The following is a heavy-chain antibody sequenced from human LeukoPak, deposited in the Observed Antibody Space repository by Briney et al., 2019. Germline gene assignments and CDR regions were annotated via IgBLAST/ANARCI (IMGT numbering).Heavy chain of an antibody. CDR1: GYSISSGYY. D-gene: IGHD6-19*01. CDR3: ARDRLRIAVAGTGAFDI. CDR2: IYHSGST. V-gene: IGHV4-38-2*02. J-gene: IGHJ3*02. Sequence: PSETLSLTCTVSGYSISSGYYWGWIRQPPGKGLEWIGSIYHSGSTYYNPSLKSRVTISVDRSKNQFSLKLSSVTAADTAVYYCARDRLRIAVAGTGAFDIWGQGTMVTVSS.